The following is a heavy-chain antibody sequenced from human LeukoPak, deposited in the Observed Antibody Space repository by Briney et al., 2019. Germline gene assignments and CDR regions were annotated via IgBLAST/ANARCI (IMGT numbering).Heavy chain of an antibody. CDR2: IFYSGTT. V-gene: IGHV4-30-4*01. CDR3: ARAPPPYMVTK. CDR1: GFTFRDYY. D-gene: IGHD2-21*02. Sequence: KPGGSLRLSCAASGFTFRDYYMRWIRQPPGKGVEWIGYIFYSGTTYYNPSLKSRVTISIEKSKEQFSLKLSSVDAGDTAGDYCARAPPPYMVTKWGQGTLVTVSS. J-gene: IGHJ4*02.